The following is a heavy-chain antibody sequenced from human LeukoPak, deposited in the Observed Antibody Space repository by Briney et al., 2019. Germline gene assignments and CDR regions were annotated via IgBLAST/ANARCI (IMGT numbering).Heavy chain of an antibody. V-gene: IGHV3-30-3*01. J-gene: IGHJ6*02. CDR1: GFTFSSYA. CDR3: ARGGYCSGGSCYLINYYYYGMDV. Sequence: GGSLRLSCAASGFTFSSYAMHWVRQAPGKGLEWVAVISYDGSNKYYADSVKGRFTISRDNSKNTLYLQMNSLRAEDTAVYYCARGGYCSGGSCYLINYYYYGMDVWGQGTTVTVSS. D-gene: IGHD2-15*01. CDR2: ISYDGSNK.